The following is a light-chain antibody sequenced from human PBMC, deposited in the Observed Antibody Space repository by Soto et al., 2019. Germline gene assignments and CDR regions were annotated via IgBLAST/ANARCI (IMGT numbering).Light chain of an antibody. Sequence: EIVLTQSPGTLSLSPGERATLSCRASQSVRSSYLAWYQQKPGQAPRLLIYGASSRATGIPDRFSGSGSGTDFTLTISRLGPEDFAVYYCLQDYNYPYTFGQGTKLEI. CDR3: LQDYNYPYT. CDR2: GAS. J-gene: IGKJ2*01. V-gene: IGKV3-20*01. CDR1: QSVRSSY.